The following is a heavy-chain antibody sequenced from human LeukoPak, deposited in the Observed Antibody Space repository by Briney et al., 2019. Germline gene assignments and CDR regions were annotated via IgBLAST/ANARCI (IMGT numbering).Heavy chain of an antibody. J-gene: IGHJ3*01. CDR2: ILSDSGTTI. D-gene: IGHD1-14*01. Sequence: GSLRLSCATSGFTFSSYTMNWVRQAPGRGLEWISSILSDSGTTIHYADSVKGRFTISRDNAKNSLSLQMKGLRVEDTAVYYCVRGTSHPVWGQGTTVTVSS. V-gene: IGHV3-48*04. CDR3: VRGTSHPV. CDR1: GFTFSSYT.